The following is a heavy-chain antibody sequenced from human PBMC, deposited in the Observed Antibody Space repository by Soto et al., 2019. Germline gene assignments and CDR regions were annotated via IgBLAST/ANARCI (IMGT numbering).Heavy chain of an antibody. CDR1: GFTFSSYS. Sequence: EVQLVESGGGLVKPGGSLRLSCAASGFTFSSYSMNWVRQAPGKGLEWVSSISSSSSYIYYADSVKGRFTISRDNAKNSLYLQMNSLRAEDTAVYYCARAPQDYDILTGYQRWRYYFDYWGQGTLVTVSS. J-gene: IGHJ4*02. D-gene: IGHD3-9*01. CDR2: ISSSSSYI. V-gene: IGHV3-21*01. CDR3: ARAPQDYDILTGYQRWRYYFDY.